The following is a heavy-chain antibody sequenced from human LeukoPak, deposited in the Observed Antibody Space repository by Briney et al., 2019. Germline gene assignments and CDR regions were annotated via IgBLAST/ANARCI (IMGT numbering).Heavy chain of an antibody. J-gene: IGHJ5*02. Sequence: SQTLSLTCTVSGGSISSGNYYWSWIRQPAGKGLEWIGRIYTSGSTNYNPSLKSRVTVSIDTSKNQSSLKLSSVTAADTAVYYCARDLTTSPYNWFDPWGPGTLVTVSS. D-gene: IGHD3-22*01. CDR3: ARDLTTSPYNWFDP. CDR1: GGSISSGNYY. CDR2: IYTSGST. V-gene: IGHV4-61*02.